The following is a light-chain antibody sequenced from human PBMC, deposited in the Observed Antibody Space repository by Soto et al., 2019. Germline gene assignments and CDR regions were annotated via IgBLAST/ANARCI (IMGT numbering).Light chain of an antibody. CDR1: SGHSSYA. Sequence: QSVLTQSPSASASLGASVKLTCTLSSGHSSYAIAWHQQQPEKGPRYSMKLNSDGSHSKGDGIPDRFSGSSSGAERYLTISSLQSEDEADYYCQTWGTGIDVVFGGGTKVTVL. J-gene: IGLJ2*01. CDR2: LNSDGSH. V-gene: IGLV4-69*01. CDR3: QTWGTGIDVV.